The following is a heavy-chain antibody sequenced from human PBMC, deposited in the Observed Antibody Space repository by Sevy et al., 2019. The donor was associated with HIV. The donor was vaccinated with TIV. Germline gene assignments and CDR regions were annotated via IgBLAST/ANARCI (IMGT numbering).Heavy chain of an antibody. Sequence: GGSLRLSCSASGFTFSSYAMHWVRQAPGKGLEYVSAISSNGGSTYYADSVKGRFTISRDNSKNTLYLQMSSLRAEDTAVYYCVKDQATIFVVVIPGDYWGQGTLVTVSS. CDR3: VKDQATIFVVVIPGDY. J-gene: IGHJ4*02. CDR1: GFTFSSYA. CDR2: ISSNGGST. D-gene: IGHD3-3*01. V-gene: IGHV3-64D*06.